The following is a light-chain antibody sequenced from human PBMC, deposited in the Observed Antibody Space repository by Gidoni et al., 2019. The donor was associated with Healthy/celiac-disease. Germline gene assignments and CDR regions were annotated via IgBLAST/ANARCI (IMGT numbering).Light chain of an antibody. CDR1: QSVLYSSNNKNY. CDR3: QQYYSTPWT. J-gene: IGKJ1*01. V-gene: IGKV4-1*01. Sequence: DREMTKSPDSRAVSLGERATINCKSSQSVLYSSNNKNYLAWYQQKPGQPPKLLIYWASTRESGVPDRFSGSGSGTDFTLTISSLQAEDVAVYYCQQYYSTPWTFGQGTKVEIK. CDR2: WAS.